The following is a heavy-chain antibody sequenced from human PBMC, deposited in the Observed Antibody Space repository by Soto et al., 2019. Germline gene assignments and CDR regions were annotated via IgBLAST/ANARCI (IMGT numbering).Heavy chain of an antibody. Sequence: GGSLRLSCSASGFTFQSYAFYWVRQAPGKGLECVADISRDGSKKYHAVSVRGRFTISRDNSKNTLFLQMDSLRIDDTAVYYCARDGGYSLDSWGQGTLVTVSS. D-gene: IGHD3-16*01. V-gene: IGHV3-30*03. J-gene: IGHJ4*02. CDR1: GFTFQSYA. CDR2: ISRDGSKK. CDR3: ARDGGYSLDS.